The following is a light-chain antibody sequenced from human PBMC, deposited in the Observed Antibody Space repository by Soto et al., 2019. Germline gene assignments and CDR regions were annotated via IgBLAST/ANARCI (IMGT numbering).Light chain of an antibody. J-gene: IGKJ4*01. CDR3: QKYISAPLT. CDR2: ATS. V-gene: IGKV1-27*01. Sequence: DVQMTQSPSSLSAFVGDRVTITCRARQGIAPYLAWFQQKPGKVPKLLIYATSTLQSGVPSRFSGSGSGTDFTLTINYLQPEDVGTYYCQKYISAPLTFGGGTKVEIK. CDR1: QGIAPY.